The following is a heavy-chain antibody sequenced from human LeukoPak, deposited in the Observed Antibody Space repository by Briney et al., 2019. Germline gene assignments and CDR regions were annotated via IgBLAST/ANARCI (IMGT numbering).Heavy chain of an antibody. J-gene: IGHJ3*02. CDR3: ERRAREYSHDAFDI. CDR1: GYTFTDYY. D-gene: IGHD5-18*01. CDR2: INPNSRGT. Sequence: ASVKVSCKASGYTFTDYYMHWVRQAPGQRLEWMGWINPNSRGTDSAQKFQGRFSMTRDTSISTAYMELSRLRSDDTAVYYCERRAREYSHDAFDIWGQGTMVTVSS. V-gene: IGHV1-2*02.